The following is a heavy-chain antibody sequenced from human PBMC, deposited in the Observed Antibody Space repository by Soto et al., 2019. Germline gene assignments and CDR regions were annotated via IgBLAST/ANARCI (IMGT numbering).Heavy chain of an antibody. CDR1: GGSISSGGYY. D-gene: IGHD3-3*01. CDR3: ARGLGIFRTGSTYYYYYYGMDV. CDR2: IYYSGST. J-gene: IGHJ6*02. Sequence: SETLSLTCTVSGGSISSGGYYWSWIRQHPGKGLEWIGYIYYSGSTYYNPSLKSRVTISVDTSKNQFSLKLSSVTAADTAVYYCARGLGIFRTGSTYYYYYYGMDVWGQGTTVTVSS. V-gene: IGHV4-31*03.